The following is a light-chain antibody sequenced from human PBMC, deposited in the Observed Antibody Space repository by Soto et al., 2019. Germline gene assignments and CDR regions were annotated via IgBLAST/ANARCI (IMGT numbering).Light chain of an antibody. V-gene: IGLV1-44*01. Sequence: QSVLTQPPSASGTPGQRVTIFCFGSSSNIGGTTVNWYQQLPGTAPKLLIYSNNQRPSGVPDRFSGSKSGTSASLAISGLQSEDEADYYCAAWDDSLKGYVFGTGTKLTVL. CDR2: SNN. J-gene: IGLJ1*01. CDR1: SSNIGGTT. CDR3: AAWDDSLKGYV.